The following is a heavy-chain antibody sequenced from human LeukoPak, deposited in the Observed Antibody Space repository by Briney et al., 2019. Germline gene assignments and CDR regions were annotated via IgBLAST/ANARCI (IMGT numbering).Heavy chain of an antibody. D-gene: IGHD3-22*01. CDR3: AREKYDSRAFDI. CDR2: INPNSGGT. V-gene: IGHV1-2*02. CDR1: GYTFTGYY. Sequence: VPVKVSCKASGYTFTGYYMHWVRQAPGQALEWMGWINPNSGGTNYAQKFQGRVTMTRDTSISTAYMELSRLRSDDTAVYYCAREKYDSRAFDIWGKGTMVTVSS. J-gene: IGHJ3*02.